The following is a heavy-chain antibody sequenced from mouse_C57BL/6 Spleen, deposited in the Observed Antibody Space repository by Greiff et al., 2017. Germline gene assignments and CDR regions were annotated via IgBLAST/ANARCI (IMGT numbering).Heavy chain of an antibody. J-gene: IGHJ2*01. CDR1: GFTFTDYY. V-gene: IGHV7-3*01. Sequence: DVKLVESGGGLVQPGGSLSLSCAASGFTFTDYYMSWVRQPPGKALEWLGFIRNKANGYTTEYSASVKGRFTISRDNSQSILYLQMNALRAEDSATYYGARIYYDYDTGYYFDYWGQGTTLTVSS. CDR3: ARIYYDYDTGYYFDY. D-gene: IGHD2-4*01. CDR2: IRNKANGYTT.